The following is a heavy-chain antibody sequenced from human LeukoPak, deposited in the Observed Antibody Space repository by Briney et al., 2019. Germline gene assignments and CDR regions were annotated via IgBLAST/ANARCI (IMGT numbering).Heavy chain of an antibody. Sequence: GGSLRLSCAASGFTFSSYAMHWVRQAPGKGLAWAAVISYDGSNKYYADSVKGRFTISRDNSKNTLYLQMNSLRAEDTAVYYCATSIKNYDSSGYTFDYWGQGTLVTVSS. D-gene: IGHD3-22*01. CDR2: ISYDGSNK. CDR3: ATSIKNYDSSGYTFDY. J-gene: IGHJ4*02. V-gene: IGHV3-30-3*01. CDR1: GFTFSSYA.